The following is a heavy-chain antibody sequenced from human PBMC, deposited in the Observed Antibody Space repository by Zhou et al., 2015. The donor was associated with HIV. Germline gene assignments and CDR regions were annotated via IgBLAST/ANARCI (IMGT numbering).Heavy chain of an antibody. CDR3: ARALIRYPYNWNYRYYYYYYMDV. CDR1: GGTFSSYA. CDR2: IIPIFGTA. Sequence: QVQLVQSGAEVKKPGSSVKVSCKASGGTFSSYAISWVRQAPGQGLEWMGGIIPIFGTANYAQKFQGRVTITADESTSTAYMELSSLRSEDTAVYYCARALIRYPYNWNYRYYYYYYMDVWGKGTTVTVSS. V-gene: IGHV1-69*01. D-gene: IGHD1-7*01. J-gene: IGHJ6*03.